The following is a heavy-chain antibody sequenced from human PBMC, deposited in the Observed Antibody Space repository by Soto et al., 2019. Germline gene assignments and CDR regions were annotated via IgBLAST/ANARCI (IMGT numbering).Heavy chain of an antibody. CDR2: IYSGGST. V-gene: IGHV3-53*01. CDR1: GFTVSSNY. Sequence: PGGSLRLSCAASGFTVSSNYMSWVRQAPGKGLEWVSVIYSGGSTYYADSVKGRFTISRDNSKNTLYLQMNSLRAEDTAVYYCARGRYDPFYYYYYGMDVWGQGTTVTV. D-gene: IGHD1-1*01. J-gene: IGHJ6*02. CDR3: ARGRYDPFYYYYYGMDV.